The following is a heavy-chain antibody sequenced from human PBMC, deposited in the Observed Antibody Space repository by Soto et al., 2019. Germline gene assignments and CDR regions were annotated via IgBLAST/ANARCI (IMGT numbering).Heavy chain of an antibody. Sequence: PGGSLRLSCAASGFTFSSYSMNWVRQAPGKGLEWVSSISSSSSYIYYADSVKGRFTISRDNAKSSLYLQMNSLRAEDTAVYYCARARAPYVTDAFDIWGQETTVTVSS. J-gene: IGHJ3*02. CDR2: ISSSSSYI. V-gene: IGHV3-21*01. CDR3: ARARAPYVTDAFDI. D-gene: IGHD3-10*02. CDR1: GFTFSSYS.